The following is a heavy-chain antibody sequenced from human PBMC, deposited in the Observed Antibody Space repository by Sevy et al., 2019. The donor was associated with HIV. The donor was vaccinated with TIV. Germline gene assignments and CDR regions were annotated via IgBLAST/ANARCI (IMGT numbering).Heavy chain of an antibody. V-gene: IGHV1-18*01. CDR1: GYTFTSYG. D-gene: IGHD4-17*01. J-gene: IGHJ4*02. CDR3: AREGDSQNDYGDL. CDR2: ISAYNGNT. Sequence: ASVKVSCKASGYTFTSYGISWVRQAPGQGLEWMGWISAYNGNTNYAQKLQGRVTMTTDTSTGTAYMELRSLGSDETAVYYCAREGDSQNDYGDLWGQGTLVTVSS.